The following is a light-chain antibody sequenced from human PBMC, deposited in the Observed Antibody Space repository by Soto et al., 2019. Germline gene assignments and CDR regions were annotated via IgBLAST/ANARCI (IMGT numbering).Light chain of an antibody. Sequence: QSVLTQPASVSGSPGQSITISCTGTSGDVGGYNYVSWYQQHPDTAPKLIIYEVTNRPSGVSHRFSGSKSGNTASLTISGLQTEDEADYHCSSYTTSNTVVFGGGTKLTVL. CDR2: EVT. J-gene: IGLJ3*02. CDR1: SGDVGGYNY. CDR3: SSYTTSNTVV. V-gene: IGLV2-14*01.